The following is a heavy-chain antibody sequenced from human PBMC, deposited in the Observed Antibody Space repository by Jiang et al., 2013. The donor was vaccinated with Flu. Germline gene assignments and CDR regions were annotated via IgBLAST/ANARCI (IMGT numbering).Heavy chain of an antibody. D-gene: IGHD1-26*01. CDR2: ISSSSSYI. Sequence: QLLESGGGLVKPGGSLRLSCAASGFTFSSYSMNWVRQAPGKGLEWVSSISSSSSYIYYADSVKGRFTISRDNAKNSLYLQMNSLRAEDTAVYYCARDWVEDGSSDYYYGMDVWGQGTTVTVSS. J-gene: IGHJ6*02. V-gene: IGHV3-21*01. CDR3: ARDWVEDGSSDYYYGMDV. CDR1: GFTFSSYS.